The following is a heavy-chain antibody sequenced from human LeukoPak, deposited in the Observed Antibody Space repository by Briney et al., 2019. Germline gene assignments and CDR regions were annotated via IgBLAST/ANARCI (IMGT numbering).Heavy chain of an antibody. V-gene: IGHV1-8*01. Sequence: ASVKVSCTASGYTFTSYDIHWVRQAPGQGLEWMGWMNPNSGNTGYAQKFQGRVTMTRNTSISTAYMELSSLRSEDTAVYYCARVEALYDFWSGYYSDGMDVWGQGTTVTVSS. D-gene: IGHD3-3*01. CDR1: GYTFTSYD. CDR3: ARVEALYDFWSGYYSDGMDV. CDR2: MNPNSGNT. J-gene: IGHJ6*02.